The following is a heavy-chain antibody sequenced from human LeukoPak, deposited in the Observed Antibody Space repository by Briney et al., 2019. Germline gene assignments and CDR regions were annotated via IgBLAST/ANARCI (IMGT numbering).Heavy chain of an antibody. D-gene: IGHD2-2*01. J-gene: IGHJ5*02. CDR1: GGSISSYY. CDR2: IYTSGST. CDR3: ARRYCSSTSCWWDWFDP. V-gene: IGHV4-4*07. Sequence: SETLSLTCTVSGGSISSYYWNWIRQPAGKGLEWIGRIYTSGSTNYNPSLKSRVTMSVDTSKNQFSLKLSSVTAADTAVYYCARRYCSSTSCWWDWFDPWGQGTLVTVSS.